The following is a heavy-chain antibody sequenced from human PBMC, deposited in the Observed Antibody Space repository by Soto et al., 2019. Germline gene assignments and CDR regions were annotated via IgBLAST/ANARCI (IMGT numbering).Heavy chain of an antibody. J-gene: IGHJ5*02. CDR2: TIPLFGTA. D-gene: IGHD6-13*01. CDR1: GGTFNNFA. V-gene: IGHV1-69*01. Sequence: QVQLVQSGAEVKKPGSSVKVSCKASGGTFNNFAIIWVRQAPGQGLEWVGGTIPLFGTANYAQKFQGRVTITADSSTLTAYRELSSLKSEDSAIYFCARSPSAAPGSTLGRLDPWGQGTLVTVSS. CDR3: ARSPSAAPGSTLGRLDP.